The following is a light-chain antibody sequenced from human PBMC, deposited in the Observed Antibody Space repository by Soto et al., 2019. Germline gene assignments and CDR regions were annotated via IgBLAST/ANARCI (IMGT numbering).Light chain of an antibody. CDR3: HQYDTAPHT. Sequence: EIALTQSPGTLSLSPGERATLSCRASQTVSSNDVDWYQQKPGQAPRLLIFGAFIRATGIPDRFSGSGSGTDFTLTISRLEPEDSAVYYCHQYDTAPHTFGQGTRLEIK. CDR2: GAF. J-gene: IGKJ2*01. CDR1: QTVSSND. V-gene: IGKV3-20*01.